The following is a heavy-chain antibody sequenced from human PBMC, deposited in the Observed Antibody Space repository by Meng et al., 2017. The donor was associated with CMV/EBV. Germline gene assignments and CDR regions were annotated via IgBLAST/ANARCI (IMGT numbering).Heavy chain of an antibody. J-gene: IGHJ4*02. D-gene: IGHD6-6*01. V-gene: IGHV3-48*03. CDR1: GFTFSSYA. CDR3: AREYSSSSVFDY. Sequence: GGSLRLSCAASGFTFSSYAMSWVRQAPGKGLEWVSYISSSGSTIYYADSVKGRFTISRDNAKNSLYLQMNSLRAEDTAVYYCAREYSSSSVFDYWGQGTLVTVSS. CDR2: ISSSGSTI.